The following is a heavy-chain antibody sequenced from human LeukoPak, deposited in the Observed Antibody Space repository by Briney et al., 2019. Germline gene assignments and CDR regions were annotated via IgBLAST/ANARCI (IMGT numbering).Heavy chain of an antibody. V-gene: IGHV3-21*01. Sequence: GGSLRPSCAASGFTFSSYSMNWVRQAPGKGLEWVSSISSESTYIFYADSVKGRFTISRDNAKNSLHLQMNSLRAEDTAVYYCARFETVAAKPVDYWGQGTLVTVSS. CDR2: ISSESTYI. CDR1: GFTFSSYS. CDR3: ARFETVAAKPVDY. D-gene: IGHD6-19*01. J-gene: IGHJ4*02.